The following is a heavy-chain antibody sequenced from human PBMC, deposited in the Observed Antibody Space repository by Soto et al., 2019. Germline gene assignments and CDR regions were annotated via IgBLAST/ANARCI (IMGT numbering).Heavy chain of an antibody. J-gene: IGHJ5*02. V-gene: IGHV4-59*01. CDR3: ARGTLDWYNWFDP. Sequence: SETLSLTCTVSGGSISSYYWSWIRQPPGKGLEWIGYIYYSGSTNYNPSLKSRVTISVDTSKNQFSLKLSSVTAADTAVYYCARGTLDWYNWFDPWGQGTLVTVSS. D-gene: IGHD3-9*01. CDR1: GGSISSYY. CDR2: IYYSGST.